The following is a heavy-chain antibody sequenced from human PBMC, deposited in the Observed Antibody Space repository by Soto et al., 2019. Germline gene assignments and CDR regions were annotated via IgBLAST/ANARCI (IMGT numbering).Heavy chain of an antibody. CDR3: TTDSRLWVGNNSSSWYYYYYYMDV. J-gene: IGHJ6*03. CDR2: IKSKTDGGTT. D-gene: IGHD6-13*01. Sequence: PGGSLRLSCAASGFTFSNAWMSWVRQAPGKGLEWVGRIKSKTDGGTTDYAAPVKGRFTISRDDSKNTLYLQMNSLKTEDTAVYYCTTDSRLWVGNNSSSWYYYYYYMDVWGKGTTVTVSS. V-gene: IGHV3-15*01. CDR1: GFTFSNAW.